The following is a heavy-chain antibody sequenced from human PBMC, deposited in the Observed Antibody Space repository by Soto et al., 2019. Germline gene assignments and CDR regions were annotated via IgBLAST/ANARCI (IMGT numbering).Heavy chain of an antibody. CDR3: ARLRFLEWLHDNWFDP. D-gene: IGHD3-3*01. Sequence: GGSLRLSCAASGFTFSSYWMSWVRQAPGKGLEWVANIKQDGSEKYYVDSVKGRFTISRDNAKNSLYLQMDSLRAEDTAVYYCARLRFLEWLHDNWFDPWGQGT. CDR2: IKQDGSEK. J-gene: IGHJ5*02. CDR1: GFTFSSYW. V-gene: IGHV3-7*01.